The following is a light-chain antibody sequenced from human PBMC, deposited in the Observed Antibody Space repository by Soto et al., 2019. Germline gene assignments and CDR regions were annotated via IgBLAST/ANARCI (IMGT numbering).Light chain of an antibody. J-gene: IGLJ1*01. V-gene: IGLV1-47*02. CDR1: FSNIGSNF. CDR3: ATWDDNVSGPV. Sequence: QSVLTQPPSASGNPGQRVTISCSGSFSNIGSNFVFWYQQLPGTSPKLLIQDNSQRPSGVPDRFSGSKSGSSASLAISGLRSEDEADYYCATWDDNVSGPVFGTGTKLTVL. CDR2: DNS.